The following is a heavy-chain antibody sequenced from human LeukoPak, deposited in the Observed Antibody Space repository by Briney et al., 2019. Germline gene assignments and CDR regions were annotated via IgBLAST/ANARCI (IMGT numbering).Heavy chain of an antibody. CDR2: IIPILGIA. CDR3: AGNKNYDSSGYYYLSWFDP. J-gene: IGHJ5*02. D-gene: IGHD3-22*01. CDR1: GGTFSSYA. V-gene: IGHV1-69*04. Sequence: GASVKVSCEASGGTFSSYAISWVRQAPGQGLEWMGRIIPILGIANYAQKFQGRATITADKSTSTAYMELSSLRSEDTAVYYCAGNKNYDSSGYYYLSWFDPWGQGTLVTVSS.